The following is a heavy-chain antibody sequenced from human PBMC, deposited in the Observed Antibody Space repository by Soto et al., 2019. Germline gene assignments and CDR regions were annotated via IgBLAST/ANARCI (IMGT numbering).Heavy chain of an antibody. J-gene: IGHJ4*02. CDR1: GFNFSSYV. CDR3: ARDGQWLPRDGLRSSYYFDY. CDR2: IWYDGGNK. Sequence: QVQLVESGGGVVQPGRSLRLSCAASGFNFSSYVMHWVRQALGKGLEWVADIWYDGGNKYYADSVKGRFTISRDNSKNTLYLQMISLSAEDTAVYYCARDGQWLPRDGLRSSYYFDYWGEGTLVTVSS. D-gene: IGHD6-19*01. V-gene: IGHV3-33*01.